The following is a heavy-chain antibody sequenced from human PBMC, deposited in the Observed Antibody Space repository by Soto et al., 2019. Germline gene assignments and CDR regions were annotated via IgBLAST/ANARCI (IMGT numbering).Heavy chain of an antibody. CDR1: GFTFSSYG. V-gene: IGHV3-33*01. CDR3: ARGDPYYYGMDV. Sequence: SLRLSCAASGFTFSSYGMHWVRQAPGKGLEWVAVIWYDGSNKYYADSVKGRFTISRDNSKNTLYLQMNSLRAEDTAVYYCARGDPYYYGMDVWGQGTTVTVSS. D-gene: IGHD2-21*01. J-gene: IGHJ6*02. CDR2: IWYDGSNK.